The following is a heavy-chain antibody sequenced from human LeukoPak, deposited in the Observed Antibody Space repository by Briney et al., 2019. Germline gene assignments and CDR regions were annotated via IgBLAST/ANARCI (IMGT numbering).Heavy chain of an antibody. Sequence: ASVKVSCKASGYTFTGYYMHWVRQAPGQGLEWMGCINPNSGGTNYAQKFQGRVTMTRDTSISTAYMELSSLRSEDTAVYYCARGPGAYDILTGYYYYMDVWGKGTTVTISS. V-gene: IGHV1-2*02. CDR1: GYTFTGYY. CDR3: ARGPGAYDILTGYYYYMDV. J-gene: IGHJ6*03. CDR2: INPNSGGT. D-gene: IGHD3-9*01.